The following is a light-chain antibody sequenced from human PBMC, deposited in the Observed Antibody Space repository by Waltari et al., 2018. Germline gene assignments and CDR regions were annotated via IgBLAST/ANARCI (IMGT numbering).Light chain of an antibody. CDR2: AAS. J-gene: IGKJ2*01. Sequence: DIVLTQSPGTLSLSPGEPATPSCRASQSVSSNYLAWYQQKPGQAPSLLIYAASSRATGVPDRISGSGSGTDFTLTLSRLEPEDFAVYYCQQHGTSPYTFGQGTKLQIK. CDR1: QSVSSNY. V-gene: IGKV3-20*01. CDR3: QQHGTSPYT.